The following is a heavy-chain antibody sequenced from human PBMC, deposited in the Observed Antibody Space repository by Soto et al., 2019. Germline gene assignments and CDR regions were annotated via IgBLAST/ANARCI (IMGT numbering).Heavy chain of an antibody. J-gene: IGHJ3*02. V-gene: IGHV4-59*01. D-gene: IGHD2-2*01. CDR2: IYYSGST. CDR3: ARDPCSSTSCYGAFDI. CDR1: GGSISSYY. Sequence: QVQLQESGPGLVKPSETLSLTCTVSGGSISSYYWSWIRQPPGKGLEWIGYIYYSGSTNYNPSLKSRVTISVDTSKNQFSLKLSSVTAADTAVYYCARDPCSSTSCYGAFDIWGQGTMVTVSS.